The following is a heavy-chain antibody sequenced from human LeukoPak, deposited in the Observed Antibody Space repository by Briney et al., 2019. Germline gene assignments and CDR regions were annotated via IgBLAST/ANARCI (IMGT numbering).Heavy chain of an antibody. V-gene: IGHV1-69*13. CDR2: IIPIFGTA. J-gene: IGHJ4*02. Sequence: SVKVSCKASGGTFSSYAISWVRQAPGQGLEWMGGIIPIFGTANYAQKFQGRVTITADESTSTAYMELSSLRSEDTAVYYCARDILGYCSGGSCYNYWGQGTLVTVSS. D-gene: IGHD2-15*01. CDR1: GGTFSSYA. CDR3: ARDILGYCSGGSCYNY.